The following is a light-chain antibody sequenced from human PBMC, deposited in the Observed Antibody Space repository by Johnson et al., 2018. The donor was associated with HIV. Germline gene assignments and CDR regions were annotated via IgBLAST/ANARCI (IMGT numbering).Light chain of an antibody. J-gene: IGLJ1*01. CDR1: TSDMGNYA. CDR3: GTWDTSLSAGV. Sequence: QSVLTQPPSVSAAPGQKVTISCSGITSDMGNYAVSWYHHLPGTAPKLPSGIPDRFSGSTSGTSATLGITGLQTGDEADYYCGTWDTSLSAGVFGPGTKVSVL. V-gene: IGLV1-51*01.